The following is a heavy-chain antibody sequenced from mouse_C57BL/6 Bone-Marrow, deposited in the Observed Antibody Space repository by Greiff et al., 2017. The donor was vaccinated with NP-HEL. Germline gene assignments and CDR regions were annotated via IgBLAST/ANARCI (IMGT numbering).Heavy chain of an antibody. CDR3: ARPAWFAY. CDR1: GFTFSDYG. CDR2: ISSGSSTI. J-gene: IGHJ3*01. V-gene: IGHV5-17*01. Sequence: DVQLVESGGGLVKPGGSLKLSCAASGFTFSDYGMHWVRQAPEKGLEWVAYISSGSSTIYYADTVKGRFTISRDNAKNTLCLQLTSLRSEDTAMYYCARPAWFAYWGQGTLVTVSA.